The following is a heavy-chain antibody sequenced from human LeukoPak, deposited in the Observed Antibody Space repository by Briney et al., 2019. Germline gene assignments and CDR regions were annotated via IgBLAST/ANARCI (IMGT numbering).Heavy chain of an antibody. CDR3: AKAPIAVAGTGWFDP. CDR2: ISGSGSTI. Sequence: GGSLRLSCAASGFTFSSYEMNWVRQAPGKGLEWVSYISGSGSTIYYADSVKGRFTISRDNAKNSLYLQMNSLRAEDTALYYCAKAPIAVAGTGWFDPWGQGTLVTVSS. D-gene: IGHD6-19*01. CDR1: GFTFSSYE. V-gene: IGHV3-48*03. J-gene: IGHJ5*02.